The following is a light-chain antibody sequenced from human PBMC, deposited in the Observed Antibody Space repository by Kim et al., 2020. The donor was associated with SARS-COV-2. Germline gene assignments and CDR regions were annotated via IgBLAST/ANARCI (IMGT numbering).Light chain of an antibody. Sequence: AHVEERVTISCRASQGISNHLAWVQKKQEKAPKSLIYAAPSVQSGVPQKCSGSISGTDITLTISSLQPEDFATHYCQQYNSYPLTFGGGTKVGIK. CDR1: QGISNH. CDR3: QQYNSYPLT. CDR2: AAP. J-gene: IGKJ4*01. V-gene: IGKV1-16*02.